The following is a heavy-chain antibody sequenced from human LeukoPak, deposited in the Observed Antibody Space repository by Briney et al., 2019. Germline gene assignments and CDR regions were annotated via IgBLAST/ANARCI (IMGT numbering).Heavy chain of an antibody. V-gene: IGHV4-59*08. CDR2: IYNTGRT. J-gene: IGHJ4*02. CDR3: ARQGELAIDY. D-gene: IGHD1-26*01. CDR1: GGSITNYY. Sequence: PSETLSLTCTVSGGSITNYYWSWIRQSPGKGLEWIGFIYNTGRTNYNPSLQSRVTMSIDTSKNQFSLKLSSVTAADTAVYYCARQGELAIDYWGQGTLVSVSS.